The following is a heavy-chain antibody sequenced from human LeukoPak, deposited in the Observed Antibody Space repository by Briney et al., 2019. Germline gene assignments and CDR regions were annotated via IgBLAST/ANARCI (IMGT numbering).Heavy chain of an antibody. V-gene: IGHV3-21*04. CDR1: GFTFSSYS. CDR3: ARGTFGFLEWLLSGGGLDY. CDR2: ISSSSSYI. Sequence: PGGSLRLSCAASGFTFSSYSMTWVRQAPGKGLEWVSSISSSSSYIYYADSVKGRFTISRDNAKNSLYLQMNSLRAEDTAVYYCARGTFGFLEWLLSGGGLDYWGQGTLVTVSS. D-gene: IGHD3-3*01. J-gene: IGHJ4*02.